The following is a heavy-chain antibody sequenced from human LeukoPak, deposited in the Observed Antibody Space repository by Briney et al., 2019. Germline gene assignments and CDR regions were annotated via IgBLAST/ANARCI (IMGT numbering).Heavy chain of an antibody. V-gene: IGHV3-23*01. CDR3: AKEGSWLYDY. D-gene: IGHD3-9*01. CDR1: GLTFSKYA. CDR2: VSNSGGST. J-gene: IGHJ4*02. Sequence: GGSLRLSCEASGLTFSKYAMNWVRQAPGKGLEWVSGVSNSGGSTYYADSVKGRFTISRDNSMNRLYLQMNSLRAEDTAVYYCAKEGSWLYDYWGQGTLVTVSS.